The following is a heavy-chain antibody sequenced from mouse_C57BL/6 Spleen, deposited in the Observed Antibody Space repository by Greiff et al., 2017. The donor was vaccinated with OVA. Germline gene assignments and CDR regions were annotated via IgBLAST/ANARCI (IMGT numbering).Heavy chain of an antibody. V-gene: IGHV5-16*01. CDR2: INYDGSST. CDR3: ARGEGSLAMDY. CDR1: GFTFSDYY. J-gene: IGHJ4*01. Sequence: EVKLVESEGGLVQPGSSMKLSCTASGFTFSDYYMAWVRQVPEKGLEWVANINYDGSSTYYLDSLKSRFIISRDNAKNIRYLQMSSLKSEDTATYYCARGEGSLAMDYWGQGTSVTVSS.